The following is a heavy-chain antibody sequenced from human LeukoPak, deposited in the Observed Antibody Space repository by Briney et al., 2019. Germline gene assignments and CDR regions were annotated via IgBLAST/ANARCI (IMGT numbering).Heavy chain of an antibody. CDR1: GGSISSGGYS. Sequence: SSQTLSLTCAVSGGSISSGGYSWSWIRQPPGKGLEWIGYIYHSGSTYYNPSLKSRVTISVDRSKNQFSLKLSSVTAADTAVYFCARGSGSGSPPFDIWGQRTMVTVSS. V-gene: IGHV4-30-2*01. CDR3: ARGSGSGSPPFDI. D-gene: IGHD1-26*01. J-gene: IGHJ3*02. CDR2: IYHSGST.